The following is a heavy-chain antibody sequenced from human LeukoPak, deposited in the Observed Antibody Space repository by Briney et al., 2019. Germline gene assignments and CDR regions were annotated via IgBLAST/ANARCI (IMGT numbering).Heavy chain of an antibody. V-gene: IGHV1-2*02. Sequence: ASVKVSCKASGYTFTGYYMRWVRQAPGQGLEWVGWINPIAGGTDYAQKFRGRVTMTRDTSISTAYMELSGLRSDDTAMYYCARDRYSGSYSTDYWGQGTRVTVSS. D-gene: IGHD1-26*01. J-gene: IGHJ4*02. CDR3: ARDRYSGSYSTDY. CDR1: GYTFTGYY. CDR2: INPIAGGT.